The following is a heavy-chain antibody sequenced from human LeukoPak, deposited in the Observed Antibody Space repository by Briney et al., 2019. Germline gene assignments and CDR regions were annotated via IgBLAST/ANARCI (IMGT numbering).Heavy chain of an antibody. Sequence: SETLSLTCTVSGGSVTTYHRSWIRQPPRKGLEWIGYIYYSGSINSNPSLNSRVTISLDTSKNEFSLKLRSVTAADTAVYYCARYPGASGDSYYFDYWGQGTRVTVSS. CDR3: ARYPGASGDSYYFDY. CDR1: GGSVTTYH. CDR2: IYYSGSI. J-gene: IGHJ4*02. V-gene: IGHV4-59*02. D-gene: IGHD4-17*01.